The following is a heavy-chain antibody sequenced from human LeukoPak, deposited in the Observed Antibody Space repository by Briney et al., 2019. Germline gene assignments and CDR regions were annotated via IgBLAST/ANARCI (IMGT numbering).Heavy chain of an antibody. CDR2: INPSGGST. CDR1: GYTFTSYY. J-gene: IGHJ4*02. CDR3: ARATLSDYYFNY. V-gene: IGHV1-46*01. Sequence: ASVKVSCKASGYTFTSYYMHWVRQAPGQGLEWMGIINPSGGSTSYAQKFQGRVTMTRDTSTNTVYMELSSLRSEDAAVYFCARATLSDYYFNYWGQGTLVTVSS.